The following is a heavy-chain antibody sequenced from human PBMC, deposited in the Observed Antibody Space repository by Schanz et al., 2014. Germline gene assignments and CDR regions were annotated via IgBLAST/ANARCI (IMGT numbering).Heavy chain of an antibody. V-gene: IGHV3-33*08. CDR1: GFTVSSNH. D-gene: IGHD1-1*01. Sequence: VQLLESGGGLVQPGGSLRLSCAVSGFTVSSNHMSWVRQAPGKGLEWVAVIWSDGSTKYYADSVKGRFTISRDNSKNTLYLQMNSLRADDTAVYFCARAHGNNWYGKGLDYWGQGTQVTVSS. CDR2: IWSDGSTK. J-gene: IGHJ4*02. CDR3: ARAHGNNWYGKGLDY.